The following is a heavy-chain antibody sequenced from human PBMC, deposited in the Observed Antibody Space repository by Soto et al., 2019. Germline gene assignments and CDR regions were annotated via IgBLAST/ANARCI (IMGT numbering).Heavy chain of an antibody. CDR2: INPSGGST. V-gene: IGHV1-46*01. CDR3: ARGGGVVVVAANYRFDP. CDR1: GYIFTSYY. Sequence: ASVRVSYKASGYIFTSYYMHWVRQAPGQGLEWMGIINPSGGSTSYAQKFQGRVTMTRDTSTSTVYMALSSLRSEDTAVYYCARGGGVVVVAANYRFDPWGQGTLVTVSS. J-gene: IGHJ5*02. D-gene: IGHD2-15*01.